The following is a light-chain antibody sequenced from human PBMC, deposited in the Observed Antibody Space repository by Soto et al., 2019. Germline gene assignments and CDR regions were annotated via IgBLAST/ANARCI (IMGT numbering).Light chain of an antibody. CDR3: SSYATSGTNVI. V-gene: IGLV2-14*03. J-gene: IGLJ2*01. Sequence: QSALTQPASVSGSPGQSITISCTGTNSDVGAYPYVSWYQQHPGNAPKLLIYEVADRPSGVSVRFSGSKSGNTASLTISALQAEDEAFYYCSSYATSGTNVIFGGGTKLTVL. CDR1: NSDVGAYPY. CDR2: EVA.